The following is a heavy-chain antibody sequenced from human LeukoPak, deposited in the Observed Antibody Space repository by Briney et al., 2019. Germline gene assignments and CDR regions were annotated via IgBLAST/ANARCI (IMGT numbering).Heavy chain of an antibody. D-gene: IGHD1-14*01. J-gene: IGHJ4*02. CDR3: ARSNQADDY. Sequence: RGSLRLSCAASGFTSSSYWTRCVRQVPGKGLVWVARINPGGSSITYADSVKGRLTISRDNAKNTLYLQMDSLRAEDTGVYYCARSNQADDYWGQGTLVTVSS. CDR1: GFTSSSYW. CDR2: INPGGSSI. V-gene: IGHV3-74*01.